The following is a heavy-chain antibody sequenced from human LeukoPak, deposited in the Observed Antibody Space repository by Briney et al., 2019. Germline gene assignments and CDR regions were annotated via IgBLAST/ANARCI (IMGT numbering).Heavy chain of an antibody. J-gene: IGHJ4*02. V-gene: IGHV4-59*01. Sequence: SETLSLTCTVSGGSISSYYWSWIRQPPGKGLEWIGYIYYSGSTNYNPSLKSRVTISVDTSKNQFSLKLSSVTAADTAVYYCARGDCYDPGAFDYRRQATLVTVSS. D-gene: IGHD5-24*01. CDR2: IYYSGST. CDR1: GGSISSYY. CDR3: ARGDCYDPGAFDY.